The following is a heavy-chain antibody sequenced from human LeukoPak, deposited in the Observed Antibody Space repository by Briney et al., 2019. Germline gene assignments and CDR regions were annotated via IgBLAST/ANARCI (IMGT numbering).Heavy chain of an antibody. CDR2: IYTSGST. Sequence: SQTLSLTCTVSGGSISSGSYYWSWIRQPAGKGLEWIGRIYTSGSTNYNPSLKSRVTISVDTSKNQFSLKLSSVTAADTAVYYCAREGIKGWLLGSFDYWGQGTLVTVSS. V-gene: IGHV4-61*02. J-gene: IGHJ4*02. CDR3: AREGIKGWLLGSFDY. D-gene: IGHD5-12*01. CDR1: GGSISSGSYY.